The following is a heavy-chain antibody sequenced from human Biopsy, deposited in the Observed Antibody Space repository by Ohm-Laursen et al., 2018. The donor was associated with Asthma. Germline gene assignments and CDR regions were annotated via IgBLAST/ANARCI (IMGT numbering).Heavy chain of an antibody. CDR1: PGSFSGFF. V-gene: IGHV4-34*01. Sequence: ETLSLTCGVYPGSFSGFFWTWIRQSPGKGLEWIGETNERGVTNNNPSLKSRVIISIDTYWNRVSLKLTSVTAADTAVYYCARGPELDVWGQGTTVTVSS. CDR2: TNERGVT. J-gene: IGHJ6*02. CDR3: ARGPELDV.